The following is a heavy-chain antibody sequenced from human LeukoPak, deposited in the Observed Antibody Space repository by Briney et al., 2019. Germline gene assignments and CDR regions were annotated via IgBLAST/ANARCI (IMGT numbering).Heavy chain of an antibody. V-gene: IGHV1-69*13. Sequence: SVKVSCKASGGTFSSYAISWVRQAPGQGLEWMGGIIPIFGTANYAQKFQGRVTITEDESTSTAYMKLSSLRSEDTAVYYCARVLVVPAAIGYYYYYMDVWGKGTTVTVSS. CDR3: ARVLVVPAAIGYYYYYMDV. CDR2: IIPIFGTA. CDR1: GGTFSSYA. D-gene: IGHD2-2*02. J-gene: IGHJ6*03.